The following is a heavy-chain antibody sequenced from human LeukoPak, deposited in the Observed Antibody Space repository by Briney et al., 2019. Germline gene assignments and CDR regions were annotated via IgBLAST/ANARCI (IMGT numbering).Heavy chain of an antibody. Sequence: VASVKVSCKASGYTFTGYYMHWVRQAPGQGLEWMGWINPNSGGTNYAQKFQGRVTMTRDTSISTAYMELSRLRSDDTAVYYCARVRPATAFSKQKAGEFDPWGQGTLVTVSS. J-gene: IGHJ5*02. V-gene: IGHV1-2*02. D-gene: IGHD2-2*01. CDR1: GYTFTGYY. CDR2: INPNSGGT. CDR3: ARVRPATAFSKQKAGEFDP.